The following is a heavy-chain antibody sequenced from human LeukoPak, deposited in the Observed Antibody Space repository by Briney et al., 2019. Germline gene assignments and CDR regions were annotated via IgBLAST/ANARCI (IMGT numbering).Heavy chain of an antibody. D-gene: IGHD6-13*01. CDR3: AKGNSSSWYIHYYYYMDV. Sequence: GGSLRLSCAASAFTFSSYAMTWVRQAPGKGLEWVAFIRYDGSNKYYADSVKGRFTISRDNSKNTLYLQMNSLRAEDTAVYYCAKGNSSSWYIHYYYYMDVWGKGTTVTVSS. CDR1: AFTFSSYA. V-gene: IGHV3-30*02. CDR2: IRYDGSNK. J-gene: IGHJ6*03.